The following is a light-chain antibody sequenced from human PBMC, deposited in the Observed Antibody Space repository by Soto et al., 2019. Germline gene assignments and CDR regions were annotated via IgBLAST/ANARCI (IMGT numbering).Light chain of an antibody. CDR1: QSISSF. CDR2: KAS. Sequence: DIQMTQSPSTLSASVVDRVTITCRASQSISSFLAWYQQKPGKAPKLLIYKASSLESGVPSRFSGSGSGTEFTLTISSLQPDDFAAYYCQQYNSYPGTFGQGTKVEIK. V-gene: IGKV1-5*03. CDR3: QQYNSYPGT. J-gene: IGKJ1*01.